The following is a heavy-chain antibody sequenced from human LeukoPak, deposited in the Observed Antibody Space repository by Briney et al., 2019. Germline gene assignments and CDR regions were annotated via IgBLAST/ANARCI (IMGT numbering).Heavy chain of an antibody. CDR1: GGSISSYY. J-gene: IGHJ3*01. V-gene: IGHV4-59*08. CDR3: ARHVRSPDSFDL. Sequence: SETLSLTCTVSGGSISSYYWSWIRQPPGKGLEWIGYIFYTGSTNYNASLKSRLTISVDTSQNQFSLRLSSVTAADTAVYYCARHVRSPDSFDLWGQGTMVTVSS. CDR2: IFYTGST. D-gene: IGHD3-10*01.